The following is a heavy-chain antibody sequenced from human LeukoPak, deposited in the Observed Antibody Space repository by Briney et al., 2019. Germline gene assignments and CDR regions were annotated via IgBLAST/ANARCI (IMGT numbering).Heavy chain of an antibody. V-gene: IGHV3-66*02. CDR2: IYSGGST. Sequence: GGSLRLSCEASGSTVSSNSMGWVGQAPGKGLEWVSVIYSGGSTYYADSVKGRFTISRDNSKNTLYLQMNSLRAEDTAVYYCARGVTGDYWGQGTLVTVSS. D-gene: IGHD5-18*01. J-gene: IGHJ4*02. CDR3: ARGVTGDY. CDR1: GSTVSSNS.